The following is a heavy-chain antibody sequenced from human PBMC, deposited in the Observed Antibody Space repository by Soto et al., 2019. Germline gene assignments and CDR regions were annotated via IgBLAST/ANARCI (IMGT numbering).Heavy chain of an antibody. CDR3: ASDTNVLPY. CDR1: GFTFSSYW. Sequence: GGSLRLSCAASGFTFSSYWMHWVRQAPGKGLVWVSRINSDGSSTMYADFVEGRFTISRDNAKNTLYLQMNSLRAEDTAVYYCASDTNVLPYWGQGTLVTVSS. D-gene: IGHD2-8*02. CDR2: INSDGSST. J-gene: IGHJ4*02. V-gene: IGHV3-74*03.